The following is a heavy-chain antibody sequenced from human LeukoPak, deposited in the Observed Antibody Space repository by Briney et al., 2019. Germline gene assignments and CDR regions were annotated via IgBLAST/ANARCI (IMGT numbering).Heavy chain of an antibody. CDR3: ARRQGCSSTSCPPDY. J-gene: IGHJ4*02. CDR2: IYPGDSDT. Sequence: GAYPKISRGRTGFIFTNNWNGGVRQMTGKGLEWMGIIYPGDSDTRYTPSFQGQVTMSADKSINTAYLQWSSLKASDTAMYYCARRQGCSSTSCPPDYWGQGTLVTVSP. V-gene: IGHV5-51*01. CDR1: GFIFTNNW. D-gene: IGHD2-2*01.